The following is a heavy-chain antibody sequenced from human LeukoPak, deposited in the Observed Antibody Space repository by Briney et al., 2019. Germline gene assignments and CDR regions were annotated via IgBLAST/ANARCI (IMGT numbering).Heavy chain of an antibody. V-gene: IGHV3-21*01. J-gene: IGHJ4*02. CDR3: ARDRYNWNYETDY. CDR1: GFTFSSYS. Sequence: GGSLRLSCAASGFTFSSYSMNWVRQAPGKGLEWVSSISSSSSYIYYADSVKGRFTISRDNAKNSLYLQMNRLRAEDTAVYYCARDRYNWNYETDYWGQGTLVTVSS. D-gene: IGHD1-7*01. CDR2: ISSSSSYI.